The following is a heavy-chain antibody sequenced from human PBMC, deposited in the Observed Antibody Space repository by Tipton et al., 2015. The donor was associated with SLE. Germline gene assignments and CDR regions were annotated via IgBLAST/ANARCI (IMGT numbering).Heavy chain of an antibody. CDR3: AREGSGWYPDY. Sequence: SLRLSCAASGFTFSSSRMTWVRQAPGKGLEWVANINRDGSENNYVDSVRGRFTISRDNAENSLFLQMKYLRADDTVFYFCAREGSGWYPDYWGQGTLVTVSS. J-gene: IGHJ4*02. CDR1: GFTFSSSR. V-gene: IGHV3-7*01. D-gene: IGHD6-19*01. CDR2: INRDGSEN.